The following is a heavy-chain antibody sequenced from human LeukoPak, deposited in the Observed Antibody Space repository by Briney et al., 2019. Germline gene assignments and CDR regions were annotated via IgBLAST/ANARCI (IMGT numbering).Heavy chain of an antibody. V-gene: IGHV3-53*01. J-gene: IGHJ4*02. CDR3: ARGSYYYHSSGYDYYFDY. Sequence: GGSLRLSCAASGLTVNDNYINWVRQAPGKGLEWVSVIYSGGSTYNADSVKGRFTISRDNSKNTLYLQMNSLGAEDTAVYYCARGSYYYHSSGYDYYFDYWGQGTLVTVSS. CDR1: GLTVNDNY. CDR2: IYSGGST. D-gene: IGHD3-22*01.